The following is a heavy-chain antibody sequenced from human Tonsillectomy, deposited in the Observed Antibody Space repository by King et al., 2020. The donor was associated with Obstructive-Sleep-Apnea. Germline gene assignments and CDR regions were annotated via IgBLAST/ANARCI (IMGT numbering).Heavy chain of an antibody. Sequence: LQLVQSGGGVVQPGGSLRLSCTASGFIFSNYGMHWVRQAPGKGLEWVAFIRYDGTNRYYADTVKVRFTIARDNSKNTLYLQMSSLRAEDTAIYYCGKSVGDVYSSACPDNWGQGNLVSVSS. D-gene: IGHD6-25*01. CDR3: GKSVGDVYSSACPDN. CDR2: IRYDGTNR. J-gene: IGHJ4*02. CDR1: GFIFSNYG. V-gene: IGHV3-30*02.